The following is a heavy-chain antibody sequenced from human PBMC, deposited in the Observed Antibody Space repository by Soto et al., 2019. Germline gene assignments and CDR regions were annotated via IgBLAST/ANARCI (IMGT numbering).Heavy chain of an antibody. CDR2: ISGSGTSG. CDR1: GFTFNNHA. J-gene: IGHJ4*02. Sequence: EVQLLESGGGSVQPGGTLRLSCAASGFTFNNHAMTWVRQAPGKGLEWVSSISGSGTSGYYADSVRGRFTISRNNYKYTLHLQMNPLRAEDTAIYYGAKDRGPYSSRCSTDWGQGALVTVSS. CDR3: AKDRGPYSSRCSTD. V-gene: IGHV3-23*01. D-gene: IGHD6-13*01.